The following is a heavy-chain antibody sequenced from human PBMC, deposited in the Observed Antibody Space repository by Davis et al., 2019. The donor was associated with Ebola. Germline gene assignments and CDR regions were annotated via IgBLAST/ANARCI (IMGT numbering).Heavy chain of an antibody. V-gene: IGHV1-2*02. Sequence: ASVPVSCKASGGTFSRSAISWVRQAPGQGLAWMGWINPNSGGTNYAQKFQGRVTMTRDTSINTAYMELSRLRSDDTAVYYCARDLEERDGDSWSYYYYYMDVWGKGTTVTVSS. CDR3: ARDLEERDGDSWSYYYYYMDV. CDR1: GGTFSRSA. CDR2: INPNSGGT. D-gene: IGHD6-13*01. J-gene: IGHJ6*03.